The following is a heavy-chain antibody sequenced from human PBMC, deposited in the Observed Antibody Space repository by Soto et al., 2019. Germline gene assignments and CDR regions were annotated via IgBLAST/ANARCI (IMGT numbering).Heavy chain of an antibody. CDR1: GYTFTSYG. J-gene: IGHJ4*02. Sequence: GPSVKVSCKASGYTFTSYGISWVRQAPGQGLEWMGWISAYNGNTNYAQKLQGRVTMTTDTSTSTAHMELRSLRSDDTAVYYCARFEITLHPGDFWGQGTLVTISS. D-gene: IGHD2-21*01. V-gene: IGHV1-18*01. CDR2: ISAYNGNT. CDR3: ARFEITLHPGDF.